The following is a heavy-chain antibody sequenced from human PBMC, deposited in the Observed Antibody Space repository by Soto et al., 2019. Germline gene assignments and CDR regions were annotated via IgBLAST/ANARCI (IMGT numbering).Heavy chain of an antibody. CDR3: ARTGISGTNHYYFGMDV. CDR1: GYTFTVYY. J-gene: IGHJ6*02. Sequence: QVQLVQSGAEVKKPGASVNVSCKASGYTFTVYYLHWVRQAPGQGLEYMGIINPSGGSTSYAQQFQGRLTMTRDTSTSKVYMDLSSLRSEDTAVYYCARTGISGTNHYYFGMDVWGQGTTVTVSS. CDR2: INPSGGST. V-gene: IGHV1-46*01. D-gene: IGHD1-20*01.